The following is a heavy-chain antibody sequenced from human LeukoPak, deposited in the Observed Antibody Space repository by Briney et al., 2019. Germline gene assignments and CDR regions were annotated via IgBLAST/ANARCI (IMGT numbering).Heavy chain of an antibody. V-gene: IGHV1-18*01. Sequence: ASVKVSCKASRYTFTSYGISWVRQAPGQGLEWMGWISAYNGNTNYAQRLQGRVTMTTDTSTSTAYMELRSLRSDDTAVYYCARDPYSSSWYDAFDIWGQGTMVTVSS. D-gene: IGHD6-13*01. J-gene: IGHJ3*02. CDR3: ARDPYSSSWYDAFDI. CDR2: ISAYNGNT. CDR1: RYTFTSYG.